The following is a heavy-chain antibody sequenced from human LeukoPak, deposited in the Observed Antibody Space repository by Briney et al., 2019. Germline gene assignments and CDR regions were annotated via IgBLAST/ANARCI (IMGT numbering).Heavy chain of an antibody. CDR3: AKVRPITMKFGYFDY. D-gene: IGHD3-22*01. CDR1: GFTFSSYA. CDR2: ISGSGGST. Sequence: GGSLRLSCAASGFTFSSYAMSWVRHAPGKGLEWVSAISGSGGSTYYADSVKGRFTISRDNSKNTLYLQMNSLRAEDTAVYYCAKVRPITMKFGYFDYWGQGTLVTVSS. J-gene: IGHJ4*02. V-gene: IGHV3-23*01.